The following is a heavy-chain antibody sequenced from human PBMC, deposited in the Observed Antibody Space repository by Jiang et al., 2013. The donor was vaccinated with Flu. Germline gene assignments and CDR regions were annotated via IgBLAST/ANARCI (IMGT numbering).Heavy chain of an antibody. J-gene: IGHJ4*02. CDR2: IYYSGST. CDR3: ARLIAAGSLGVDY. Sequence: LLKPSETLSLTCTVSGGSVSSGSYYWSWIRQPPGKGLEWIGYIYYSGSTNYNPSLKSRVTISVDTSKNQFSLKLSSVTAADTAVYYCARLIAAGSLGVDYWGQGTLVTVSS. D-gene: IGHD6-13*01. CDR1: GGSVSSGSYY. V-gene: IGHV4-61*01.